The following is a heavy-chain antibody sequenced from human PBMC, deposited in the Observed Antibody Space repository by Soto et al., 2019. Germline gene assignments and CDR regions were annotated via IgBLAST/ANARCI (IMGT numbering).Heavy chain of an antibody. Sequence: QVQLVESGGGVVQPGRSLRLSCAASGFTFSSYGMHWVRQAPGKGLEWVAVISYDGSNKYYADSVKGRFTISRDNSKNTLYLQMNSLRAEDTAVYYCAKGGGITIFGVVISHYGMDVW. CDR2: ISYDGSNK. CDR3: AKGGGITIFGVVISHYGMDV. CDR1: GFTFSSYG. J-gene: IGHJ6*01. V-gene: IGHV3-30*18. D-gene: IGHD3-3*01.